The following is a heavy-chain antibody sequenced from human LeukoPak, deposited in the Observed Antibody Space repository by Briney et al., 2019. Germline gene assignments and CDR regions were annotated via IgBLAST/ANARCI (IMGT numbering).Heavy chain of an antibody. V-gene: IGHV3-48*03. CDR2: ISSSGSTI. CDR3: AREEYSYGYY. Sequence: QPGGSLRLSCAASGFTLSSYEMNWVRQAPGKGLGWVSYISSSGSTIYYADSVKGRFTISRDNAKNSLYLQMNSLRAEDTAVYYCAREEYSYGYYWGQGTLVTVSS. J-gene: IGHJ4*02. D-gene: IGHD5-18*01. CDR1: GFTLSSYE.